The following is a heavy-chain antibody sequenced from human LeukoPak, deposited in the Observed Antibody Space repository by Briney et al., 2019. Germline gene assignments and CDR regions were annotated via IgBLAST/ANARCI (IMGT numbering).Heavy chain of an antibody. Sequence: GGSLRLSCEASGLTFGDYWMTWVRHAPGKGLECVASIKQDGTETHYVGSVEGRFAISRDNAKNSLSLQMNSLRAEDTAVYYCATYWRYFDWLLSDVWGLGTMVTVSS. CDR2: IKQDGTET. D-gene: IGHD3-9*01. V-gene: IGHV3-7*05. J-gene: IGHJ3*01. CDR1: GLTFGDYW. CDR3: ATYWRYFDWLLSDV.